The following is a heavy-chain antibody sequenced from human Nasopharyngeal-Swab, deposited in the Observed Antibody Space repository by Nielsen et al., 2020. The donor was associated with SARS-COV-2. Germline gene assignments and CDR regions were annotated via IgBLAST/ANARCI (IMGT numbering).Heavy chain of an antibody. V-gene: IGHV3-9*01. CDR2: IDWNSRTI. CDR1: GFTFDDYA. J-gene: IGHJ4*02. D-gene: IGHD3-10*01. Sequence: SLKISCAASGFTFDDYATHWVRPAPGKGLEWVSGIDWNSRTIGYADSVLGRFTISRDNARNSVYLQMNSLRLEDTALYYCAIDRSLVIRGIYYWGQGTLVSVSS. CDR3: AIDRSLVIRGIYY.